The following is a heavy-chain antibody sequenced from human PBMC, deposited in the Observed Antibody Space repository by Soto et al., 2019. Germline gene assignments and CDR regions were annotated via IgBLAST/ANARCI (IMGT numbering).Heavy chain of an antibody. J-gene: IGHJ4*02. CDR3: ARITMVRGNYFDY. CDR1: GFTFSSYS. CDR2: ISSSSSTI. V-gene: IGHV3-48*02. D-gene: IGHD3-10*01. Sequence: GGSLRLSCAASGFTFSSYSMNWVRQAPGKGLEWVSYISSSSSTIYYADSVKGRFTVSRDNAKNSLYLQMNSLRDEDTAVYYCARITMVRGNYFDYWGQGTLVTVSS.